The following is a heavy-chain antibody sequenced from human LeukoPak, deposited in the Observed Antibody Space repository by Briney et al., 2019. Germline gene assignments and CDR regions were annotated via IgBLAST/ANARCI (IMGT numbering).Heavy chain of an antibody. D-gene: IGHD6-19*01. CDR1: GFIFSSYE. Sequence: GGSLRLSCAATGFIFSSYEMDWVRQAPEKGLEWISYISSSGGYMYADSVKGRFIIYRDNAKNSLCLQIDILRDEDTGVYSCAIHNGWYDYWGQGTLVTVSS. CDR3: AIHNGWYDY. V-gene: IGHV3-48*03. J-gene: IGHJ4*02. CDR2: ISSSGGY.